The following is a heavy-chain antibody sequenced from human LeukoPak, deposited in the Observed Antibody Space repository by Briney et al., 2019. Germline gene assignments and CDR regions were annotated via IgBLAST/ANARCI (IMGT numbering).Heavy chain of an antibody. Sequence: SETLSLTCTAYGGSIGYNYWNWIRQSPERGLEWIGYISSSGSIDYTPSLRSRVTMSLDTSKNHLSLNLRSVSAADTAIYYCAGYDYTNFLAYWGQGILVTVSS. D-gene: IGHD4-11*01. V-gene: IGHV4-59*01. J-gene: IGHJ4*02. CDR1: GGSIGYNY. CDR3: AGYDYTNFLAY. CDR2: ISSSGSI.